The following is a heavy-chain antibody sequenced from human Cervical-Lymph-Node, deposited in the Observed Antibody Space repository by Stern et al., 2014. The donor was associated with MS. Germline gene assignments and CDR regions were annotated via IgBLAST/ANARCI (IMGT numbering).Heavy chain of an antibody. CDR3: ARGRTAALGDY. V-gene: IGHV3-11*01. CDR2: ISSSGSTI. D-gene: IGHD2-2*01. J-gene: IGHJ4*02. Sequence: VQLVESGGGLVKPGGSLSLSCAASGFTFRDSYMTWVRQAPGKGLEALSYISSSGSTIYYADSVKGRFTISRDNAKSSLYLQMNSLRAEDTAVYYCARGRTAALGDYWGQGTLVTVSS. CDR1: GFTFRDSY.